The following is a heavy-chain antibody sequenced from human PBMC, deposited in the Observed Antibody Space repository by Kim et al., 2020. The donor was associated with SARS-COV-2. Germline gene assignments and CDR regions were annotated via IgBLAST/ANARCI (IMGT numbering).Heavy chain of an antibody. J-gene: IGHJ6*03. V-gene: IGHV4-34*01. CDR1: GGSFSGYY. D-gene: IGHD3-10*01. CDR3: ARGFPHWSMVRGVIYYYYMDV. Sequence: SETLSLTCAVYGGSFSGYYWSWIRQPPGKGLEWIGEINHSGSTNYNPSLKSRVTISVDTSKNQFSLKLSSVTAADTAVYYCARGFPHWSMVRGVIYYYYMDVWGKATTVTVSS. CDR2: INHSGST.